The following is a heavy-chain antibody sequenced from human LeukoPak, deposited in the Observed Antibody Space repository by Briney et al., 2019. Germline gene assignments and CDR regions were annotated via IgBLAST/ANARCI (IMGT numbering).Heavy chain of an antibody. CDR2: IDPEDGET. V-gene: IGHV1-24*01. D-gene: IGHD1-7*01. CDR1: GHSLTALS. Sequence: ASVKVSCKVSGHSLTALSMHWVRQAPGKGLEWMGGIDPEDGETTSAQKFRGRVTMTEDTSTDTAYMELSSLRSEDTAVYYCATVAGTTWDENWFDPWGQGTLVTVSS. J-gene: IGHJ5*02. CDR3: ATVAGTTWDENWFDP.